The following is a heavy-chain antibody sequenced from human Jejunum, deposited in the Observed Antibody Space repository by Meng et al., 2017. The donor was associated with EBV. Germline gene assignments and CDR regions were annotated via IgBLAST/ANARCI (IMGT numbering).Heavy chain of an antibody. CDR2: INHGGGA. V-gene: IGHV4-34*01. Sequence: HGQRQQWGEGLLQPSETLSLPCAVYGGSFSDYYWTWIRQPPGKGLEWIGEINHGGGAIYNPSLKSRVTISVDTSKNQFSLKLSSVTAADTAVYYCARLGGYASGTYYPIDPWGQGTLVTVSS. CDR3: ARLGGYASGTYYPIDP. CDR1: GGSFSDYY. D-gene: IGHD3-10*01. J-gene: IGHJ5*02.